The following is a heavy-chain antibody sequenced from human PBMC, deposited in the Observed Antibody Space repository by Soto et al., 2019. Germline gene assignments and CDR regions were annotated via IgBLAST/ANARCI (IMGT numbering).Heavy chain of an antibody. J-gene: IGHJ4*02. CDR3: ARHGPIAAAGTVFDH. D-gene: IGHD6-13*01. V-gene: IGHV4-59*08. CDR1: CGSISSYY. Sequence: SETLSLTCTVSCGSISSYYWSWIRQPPGKGLEWIGYIYYSGSTNYNPSLKSRVTISVDTSKNQFSLKLSSVTAADTAVYYCARHGPIAAAGTVFDHWGQGSLVTVSS. CDR2: IYYSGST.